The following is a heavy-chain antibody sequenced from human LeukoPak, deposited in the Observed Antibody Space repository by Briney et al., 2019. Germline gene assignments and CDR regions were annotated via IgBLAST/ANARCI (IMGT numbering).Heavy chain of an antibody. CDR2: IKQDGSEK. Sequence: GGSLRLSCAASGFTFSSYWMSWVRQAPGKGLEWVANIKQDGSEKYYVDSVKGQFTISRDNAKNSLYLQMNSLRAEDTAVYYCARVGYSYGYSYYYYGMDVWGQGTTVTVSS. V-gene: IGHV3-7*04. D-gene: IGHD5-18*01. CDR1: GFTFSSYW. CDR3: ARVGYSYGYSYYYYGMDV. J-gene: IGHJ6*02.